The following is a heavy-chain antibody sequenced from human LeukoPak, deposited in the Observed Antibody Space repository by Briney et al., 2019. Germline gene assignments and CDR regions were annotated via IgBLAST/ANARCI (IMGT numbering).Heavy chain of an antibody. D-gene: IGHD1-1*01. CDR2: IDYSGST. V-gene: IGHV4-59*12. J-gene: IGHJ4*02. CDR3: ARLRDLYNIFDY. CDR1: GGSISTYY. Sequence: SETLSLTCTVSGGSISTYYWSWIRQPPGKGLEWIGDIDYSGSTNYNPSLKSRVTISVDTSKNQFSLKLSSVTAADTAVYYCARLRDLYNIFDYWGQGTLVTVSS.